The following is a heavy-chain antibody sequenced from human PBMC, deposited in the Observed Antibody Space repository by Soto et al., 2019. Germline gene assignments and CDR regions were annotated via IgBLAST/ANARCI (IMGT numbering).Heavy chain of an antibody. CDR3: ARAPGDSSSWYSLENYYYGMDV. V-gene: IGHV4-59*01. CDR2: IYYSGST. CDR1: GGSISSYY. D-gene: IGHD6-13*01. J-gene: IGHJ6*02. Sequence: SETLSLTCTVSGGSISSYYWSWIRQPPGKGLEWIGYIYYSGSTNYNPSLKSRVTISVDTSKNQFSLKLSSVTAADTAVYYCARAPGDSSSWYSLENYYYGMDVWGQGTTVTVSS.